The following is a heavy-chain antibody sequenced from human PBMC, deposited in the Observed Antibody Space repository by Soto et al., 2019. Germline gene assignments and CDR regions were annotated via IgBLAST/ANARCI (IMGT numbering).Heavy chain of an antibody. CDR3: ASRDLDY. CDR1: GFTFTSYA. D-gene: IGHD2-21*01. V-gene: IGHV3-23*01. CDR2: ISGSGSST. J-gene: IGHJ4*02. Sequence: GGSLRLSCAASGFTFTSYAMSWVRQSPGKGLEWVSAISGSGSSTYYADSVKGRFTISRDNSKNTLYLQMNSPRAEDTAVYYCASRDLDYWGQGTLVTVSS.